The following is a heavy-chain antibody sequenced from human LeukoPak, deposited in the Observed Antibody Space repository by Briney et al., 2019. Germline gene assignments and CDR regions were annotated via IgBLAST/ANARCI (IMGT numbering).Heavy chain of an antibody. D-gene: IGHD3-22*01. CDR2: IRYDGSNK. V-gene: IGHV3-30*02. CDR1: GFTFSNYA. J-gene: IGHJ4*02. Sequence: GGSLRLSCAASGFTFSNYAMSWVRQAPGKGLEWVTFIRYDGSNKYYADSVKGRFTISRDNSKNTLYLQMSSLRAEDTAVYYCAEKGYYDGSGYYMYYFDHWGQGTLVTASS. CDR3: AEKGYYDGSGYYMYYFDH.